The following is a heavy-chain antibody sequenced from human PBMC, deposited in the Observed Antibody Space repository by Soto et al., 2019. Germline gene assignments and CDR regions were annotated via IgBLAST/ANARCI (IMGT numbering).Heavy chain of an antibody. CDR3: ARPRGASHYYGMDV. CDR2: IYSGGST. CDR1: GFTVCSNY. J-gene: IGHJ6*02. Sequence: EVQLVETGGGLIQPGGSLRLSCAASGFTVCSNYMSWVRQAPGKGLEWVSVIYSGGSTYYADSVKGRFTISRDNSKNTLYLQMNSLRAEDTAVYYCARPRGASHYYGMDVWGQGTTVTVSS. V-gene: IGHV3-53*02.